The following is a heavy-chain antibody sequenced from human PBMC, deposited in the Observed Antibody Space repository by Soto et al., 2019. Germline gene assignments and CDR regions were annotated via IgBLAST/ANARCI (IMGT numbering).Heavy chain of an antibody. Sequence: GGSLRLSCAASGFTFSSYGMHWVRQAPGKGLEWVAVISYDGSNKYYADSVKGRFTISRDNSKNTLYLQMNSLRAEDTAVYYCAKDYSSSWSYFDYRGQGTLVTVSS. J-gene: IGHJ4*02. D-gene: IGHD6-13*01. CDR1: GFTFSSYG. CDR2: ISYDGSNK. CDR3: AKDYSSSWSYFDY. V-gene: IGHV3-30*18.